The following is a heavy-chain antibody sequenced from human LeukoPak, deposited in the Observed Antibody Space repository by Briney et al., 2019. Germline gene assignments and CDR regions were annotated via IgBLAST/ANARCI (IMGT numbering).Heavy chain of an antibody. D-gene: IGHD3-10*01. CDR3: ARVMGSDLGVRFGELFW. Sequence: ASVKVSCKASGYTFTSYYMHWVRQAPGQGLEWMGWINPNSGGTNYAQKFQGRVTMTRDTSISTAYMELSRLRSDDTAVYYCARVMGSDLGVRFGELFWWGQGTLVTVSS. CDR2: INPNSGGT. CDR1: GYTFTSYY. J-gene: IGHJ4*02. V-gene: IGHV1-2*02.